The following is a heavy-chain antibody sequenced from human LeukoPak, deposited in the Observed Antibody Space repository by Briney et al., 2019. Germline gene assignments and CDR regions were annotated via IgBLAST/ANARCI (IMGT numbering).Heavy chain of an antibody. Sequence: PSETLSLTCTVSGGSISSYYWSWIRQPPGKGLEWIGYIYYSGSTNYNPSLKSRVTISVDTSKNQFSLKLSSVTAADTAVYYCARALVRYSTRPYMDVWGQGTTVTVSS. V-gene: IGHV4-59*01. CDR1: GGSISSYY. J-gene: IGHJ6*02. CDR2: IYYSGST. CDR3: ARALVRYSTRPYMDV. D-gene: IGHD6-13*01.